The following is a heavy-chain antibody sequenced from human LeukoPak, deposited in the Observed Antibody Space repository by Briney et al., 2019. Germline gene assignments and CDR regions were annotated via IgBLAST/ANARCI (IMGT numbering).Heavy chain of an antibody. CDR1: GVSFSGYY. V-gene: IGHV4-34*01. Sequence: SETLSLTCAVYGVSFSGYYWSWIRQPPGKGLEWIGEINHSGSTNYNPSLKSRVTISVDTSKNQFSLKLSSVTAPDTAVYYCARSWTRKTLDYWGQGTLVTVSS. D-gene: IGHD6-13*01. J-gene: IGHJ4*02. CDR3: ARSWTRKTLDY. CDR2: INHSGST.